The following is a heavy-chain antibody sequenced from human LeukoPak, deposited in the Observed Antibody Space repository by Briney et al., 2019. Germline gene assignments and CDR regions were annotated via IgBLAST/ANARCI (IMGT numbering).Heavy chain of an antibody. Sequence: GGSLRLSCAASGFTFDDYGMSWVRQAPGKGLEWVSGINWNGGSTGYADSVKGRFTISRDNAKNSLYLQMNSLRAEDTALYYCASIASYCSGGSCDDYWGQGTLVTVSS. CDR1: GFTFDDYG. CDR2: INWNGGST. J-gene: IGHJ4*02. CDR3: ASIASYCSGGSCDDY. D-gene: IGHD2-15*01. V-gene: IGHV3-20*04.